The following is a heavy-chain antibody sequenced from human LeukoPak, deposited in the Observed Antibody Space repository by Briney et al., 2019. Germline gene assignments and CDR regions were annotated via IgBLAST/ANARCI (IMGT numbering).Heavy chain of an antibody. J-gene: IGHJ4*02. CDR2: ISYSGST. V-gene: IGHV4-59*01. D-gene: IGHD3-16*01. Sequence: SETLSLTCTVSGGSISSYYWSWIRQPPGKGLEWIACISYSGSTKYNPSLKSRVTISVDTSKNQLSLKLSSVTAADTAVYYCARDSGQGLIDYWGQGTLVTVSS. CDR3: ARDSGQGLIDY. CDR1: GGSISSYY.